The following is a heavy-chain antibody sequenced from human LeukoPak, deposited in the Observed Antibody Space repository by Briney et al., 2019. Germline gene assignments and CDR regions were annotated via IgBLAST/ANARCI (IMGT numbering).Heavy chain of an antibody. J-gene: IGHJ1*01. D-gene: IGHD6-13*01. Sequence: SVKVSCKASGGTFSSYAISWVRQAPGQGLEWVGRIIPILGIANYAQKFQGRVTITADKSTSTAYMELSSLRSEDTAVYYCANRGIAAAGYFQHWGQGTLVTVSS. CDR1: GGTFSSYA. V-gene: IGHV1-69*04. CDR2: IIPILGIA. CDR3: ANRGIAAAGYFQH.